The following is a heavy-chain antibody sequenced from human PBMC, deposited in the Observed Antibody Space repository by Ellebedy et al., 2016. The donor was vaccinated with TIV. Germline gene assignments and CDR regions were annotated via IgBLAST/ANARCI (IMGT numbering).Heavy chain of an antibody. Sequence: AASVKVSCKASGYTFTSYYMHWVRQAPGQGLEWMGRINLSYGSTSYAQKFQGRVTMTRDTSTSTVYMELSSLRSEDTAVYSCARGSVYDSSGYYYGGRSDAWGQGSLVTVSS. J-gene: IGHJ5*02. D-gene: IGHD3-22*01. CDR2: INLSYGST. V-gene: IGHV1-46*01. CDR3: ARGSVYDSSGYYYGGRSDA. CDR1: GYTFTSYY.